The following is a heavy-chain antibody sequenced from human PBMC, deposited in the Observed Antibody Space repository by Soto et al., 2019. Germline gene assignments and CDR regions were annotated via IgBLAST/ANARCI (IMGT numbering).Heavy chain of an antibody. Sequence: QVQLQESGPGLVKPSETLSLTCTVSGGSISSYYWSWIRQPPGKGLEWIGYIYYSGSTNYNPSLKSRVTISVDTSKNQFSLKLSSVTAADTAVYYCARVVGIQLWFPRGWFDPWGQGTLVTVSS. CDR1: GGSISSYY. D-gene: IGHD5-18*01. CDR2: IYYSGST. CDR3: ARVVGIQLWFPRGWFDP. V-gene: IGHV4-59*01. J-gene: IGHJ5*02.